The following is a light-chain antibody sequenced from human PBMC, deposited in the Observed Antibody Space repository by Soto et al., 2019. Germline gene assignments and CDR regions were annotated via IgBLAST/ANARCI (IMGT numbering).Light chain of an antibody. CDR1: SGDVGSYNL. V-gene: IGLV2-14*02. Sequence: QSALTQPASLSGSPGQSITISCTGTSGDVGSYNLVSWYQQHPGKAPKLIIYEGSQRPSGVPDRFSGSKSGTSASLAISGLQSEDETHYYCATWDGSLNGVVFGGGTKLTVL. J-gene: IGLJ2*01. CDR3: ATWDGSLNGVV. CDR2: EGS.